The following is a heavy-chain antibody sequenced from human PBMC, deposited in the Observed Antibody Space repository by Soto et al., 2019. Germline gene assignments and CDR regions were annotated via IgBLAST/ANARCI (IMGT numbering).Heavy chain of an antibody. CDR1: GGTFSSYA. J-gene: IGHJ6*02. CDR3: ARAGYSSSAYYYYYGMDV. CDR2: IIPIFGTA. Sequence: SVKVSCKASGGTFSSYAISWVRQAPGQGLEWMGGIIPIFGTANYAQKFQGRVTITADESTSTAYMELSSLRSEDTAVYYCARAGYSSSAYYYYYGMDVWGQGTTVTVSS. D-gene: IGHD6-13*01. V-gene: IGHV1-69*13.